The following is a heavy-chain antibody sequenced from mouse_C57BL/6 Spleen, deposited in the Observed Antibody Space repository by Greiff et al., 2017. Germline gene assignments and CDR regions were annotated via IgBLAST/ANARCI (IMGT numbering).Heavy chain of an antibody. D-gene: IGHD2-4*01. Sequence: EVMLVESGGGLVQPGGSLKLSCAASGFTFSDYGMAWVRQAPRKGPEWVAFFSNLAYSIYYADTVTGRFTISRENAKNTLYLEMSSLRSEDKAMYYCARQGLRQKSYDLDYWGQGTTRTVSS. CDR2: FSNLAYSI. CDR3: ARQGLRQKSYDLDY. J-gene: IGHJ2*01. CDR1: GFTFSDYG. V-gene: IGHV5-15*04.